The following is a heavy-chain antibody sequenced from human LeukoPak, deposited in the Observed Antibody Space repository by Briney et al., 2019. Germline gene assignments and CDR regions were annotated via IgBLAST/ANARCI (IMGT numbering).Heavy chain of an antibody. CDR2: ISSSGSTI. CDR1: GLTFSDYY. D-gene: IGHD3-3*01. J-gene: IGHJ4*02. V-gene: IGHV3-11*01. Sequence: GGSLRLSCAASGLTFSDYYMSWIRQAPGKGLEWVSYISSSGSTIYYADPVKGRFTISRDNAKNSLYLQMNSLRAEDTAVYYCAREDFWSGYSFDYWGQGTLVTVSS. CDR3: AREDFWSGYSFDY.